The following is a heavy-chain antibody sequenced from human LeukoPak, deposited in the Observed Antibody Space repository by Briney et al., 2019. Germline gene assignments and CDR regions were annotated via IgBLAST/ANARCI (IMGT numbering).Heavy chain of an antibody. Sequence: GGSLRLSCVASGFTFSDYYMSWIRQAPGKGLEWVSYISSSGSTIYYADSVKGRFTISRDNAKNSLYLQMNSLRAEDTAVYYCARLGSIIAARPIDYWGQGTLVTVSS. CDR1: GFTFSDYY. J-gene: IGHJ4*02. D-gene: IGHD6-6*01. V-gene: IGHV3-11*01. CDR2: ISSSGSTI. CDR3: ARLGSIIAARPIDY.